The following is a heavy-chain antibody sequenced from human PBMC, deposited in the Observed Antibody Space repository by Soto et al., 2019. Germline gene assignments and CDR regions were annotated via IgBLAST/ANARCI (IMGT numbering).Heavy chain of an antibody. CDR1: GLSFSSHW. CDR3: AKSEGYSFDI. D-gene: IGHD1-1*01. Sequence: EVQLVESGGGLVQPGGSLRLSCAASGLSFSSHWMSWVRQAPGRGLEWVANIRQDGGEEQYSDSVKGRFTLSRDNAKNSLYLQMNGLRVDDTAVYDCAKSEGYSFDIRGQGTMVTVSS. J-gene: IGHJ3*02. CDR2: IRQDGGEE. V-gene: IGHV3-7*01.